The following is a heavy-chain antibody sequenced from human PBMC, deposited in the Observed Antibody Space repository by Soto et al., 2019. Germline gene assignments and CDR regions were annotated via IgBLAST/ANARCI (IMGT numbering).Heavy chain of an antibody. V-gene: IGHV4-61*01. CDR2: IYYSGST. CDR1: GGSVSSGSYY. CDR3: ARRGRTATFDY. Sequence: QVQLQESGPGLVKPSETLSLTCTVSGGSVSSGSYYWSWIRQPPGKGLEWIGYIYYSGSTNYNPSLNSRVTISVETSKNQFSLKLSSVTAADTAVYYCARRGRTATFDYWGQGTLVTVSS. D-gene: IGHD3-16*01. J-gene: IGHJ4*02.